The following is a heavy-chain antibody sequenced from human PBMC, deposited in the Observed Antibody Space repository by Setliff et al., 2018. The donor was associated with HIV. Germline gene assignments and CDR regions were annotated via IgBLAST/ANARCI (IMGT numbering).Heavy chain of an antibody. CDR2: INPTGSIT. Sequence: SETLSLTCVVSGGSFSVDGYYWSWIRQSPGKGLEWIGQINPTGSITNYNPSFKSRVTISVETSRRQFSLSLTSMTAADTAMYYCARAKVTGSDYWGQGTLVTVSS. J-gene: IGHJ4*02. D-gene: IGHD5-18*01. CDR1: GGSFSVDGYY. V-gene: IGHV4-34*01. CDR3: ARAKVTGSDY.